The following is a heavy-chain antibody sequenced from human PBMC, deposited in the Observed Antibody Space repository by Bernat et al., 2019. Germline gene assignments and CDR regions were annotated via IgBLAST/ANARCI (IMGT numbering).Heavy chain of an antibody. V-gene: IGHV2-5*02. J-gene: IGHJ4*02. CDR2: IYWDDDK. CDR1: GFSLSTSGVG. Sequence: QITLKESGPTLVKPTQTLTLTCTFSGFSLSTSGVGVGWIRQPPGKALEWLALIYWDDDKRYSPSLKSRLTITKDTSKNQVVLTMTNMDPVDTATYYCAHTRGTSYDIWTGFPGGPPLNWGQGTLVTVSS. CDR3: AHTRGTSYDIWTGFPGGPPLN. D-gene: IGHD3-9*01.